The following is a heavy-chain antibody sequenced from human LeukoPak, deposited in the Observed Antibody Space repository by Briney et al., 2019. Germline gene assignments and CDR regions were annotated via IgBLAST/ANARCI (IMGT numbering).Heavy chain of an antibody. CDR2: IYSGGST. V-gene: IGHV3-53*01. CDR1: GFTFSSYA. J-gene: IGHJ4*02. Sequence: PGGSLRLSCAASGFTFSSYAMSWVRQAPGKGLEWVSVIYSGGSTYYADSVKGRFTISRDNSKNTLYLQMNSLRAEDTAVYYCARVSGRPRAFDYWGQGTLVTVSS. CDR3: ARVSGRPRAFDY.